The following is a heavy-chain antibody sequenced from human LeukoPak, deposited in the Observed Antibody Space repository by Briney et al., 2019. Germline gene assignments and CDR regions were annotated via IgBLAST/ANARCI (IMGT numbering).Heavy chain of an antibody. D-gene: IGHD1-14*01. CDR3: ARRARYNYYYYMDV. Sequence: GGSLRLSCAASGFTFTNYAMSWVRQVPGEGLEWLSDISGSGAYSYYADSVKGRFTISRDNSNYTVFLQMNSLRAEDTAVYYCARRARYNYYYYMDVWGKGTTVTASS. CDR2: ISGSGAYS. J-gene: IGHJ6*03. V-gene: IGHV3-23*01. CDR1: GFTFTNYA.